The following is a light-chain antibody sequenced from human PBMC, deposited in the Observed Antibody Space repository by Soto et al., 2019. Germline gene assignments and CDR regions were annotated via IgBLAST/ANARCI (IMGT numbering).Light chain of an antibody. J-gene: IGLJ7*01. CDR2: WVT. CDR3: SSYTSSSTRV. Sequence: QSALTQPASVSGSPGQSITISCTGTNSDVGGYNYVSWYQQHPGKAPKLMIFWVTNRPSGVSNRFSGSKSGITASLTISGLKAEDEADYYCSSYTSSSTRVFGTGTQLTVL. V-gene: IGLV2-14*01. CDR1: NSDVGGYNY.